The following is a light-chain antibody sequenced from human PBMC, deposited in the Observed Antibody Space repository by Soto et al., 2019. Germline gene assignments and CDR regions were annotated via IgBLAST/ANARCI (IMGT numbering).Light chain of an antibody. CDR1: SSDIGGYDY. Sequence: QSVLTQPASVSGSPGQSITLSCTGTSSDIGGYDYVSWYQRHPGKAPKLIIYDVNNRPSGVSNRFSGSKSGNTASLTISGLHPEDEADYYCTSYASGSSHVVFGGGTKLTVL. J-gene: IGLJ2*01. CDR3: TSYASGSSHVV. CDR2: DVN. V-gene: IGLV2-14*01.